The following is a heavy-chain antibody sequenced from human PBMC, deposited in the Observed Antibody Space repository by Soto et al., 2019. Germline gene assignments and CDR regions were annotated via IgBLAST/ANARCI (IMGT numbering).Heavy chain of an antibody. V-gene: IGHV3-33*01. D-gene: IGHD2-15*01. Sequence: QVQLVESGGGVVQPGRSLRLSCAASGFIFRSYGMHWVRQAPGKGLEWVAVIWYDGSNQDYADSVKGRFTISRDNSKTTLYLQMNTLIAEDTAVYYCARGGCSGHKCYQWSNWFDTWGQGTLVTVSS. J-gene: IGHJ5*02. CDR1: GFIFRSYG. CDR2: IWYDGSNQ. CDR3: ARGGCSGHKCYQWSNWFDT.